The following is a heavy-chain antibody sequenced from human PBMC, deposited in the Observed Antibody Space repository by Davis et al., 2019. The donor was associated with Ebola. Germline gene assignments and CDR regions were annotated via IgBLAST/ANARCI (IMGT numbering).Heavy chain of an antibody. D-gene: IGHD6-6*01. J-gene: IGHJ4*02. CDR1: GFTFSNHA. V-gene: IGHV3-23*01. CDR2: ISVTGADI. Sequence: PGGSLRLSCAASGFTFSNHAMSWVRQAPGGGLEWVAGISVTGADIKYADSVRGRFSISRDDSKNTLYLQMDSLRAEDTALYYCAELHSSSSHIWGQGTLVTVSS. CDR3: AELHSSSSHI.